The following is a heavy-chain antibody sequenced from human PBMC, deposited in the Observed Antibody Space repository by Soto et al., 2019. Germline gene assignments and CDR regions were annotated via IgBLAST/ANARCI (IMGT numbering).Heavy chain of an antibody. D-gene: IGHD3-22*01. J-gene: IGHJ3*02. CDR1: GFRFRDYA. CDR3: AKGIHYDSSDWDDAFDI. CDR2: ISWSSGSI. Sequence: DVQLVESGGGLVQPGRSLRLSCAASGFRFRDYAMHWVRQAPGKGLEWVSGISWSSGSIGYTDSVKGRLTISRDNAKNSLYLQMNSLRTEDTALYYCAKGIHYDSSDWDDAFDIWGQGTKVTVSS. V-gene: IGHV3-9*01.